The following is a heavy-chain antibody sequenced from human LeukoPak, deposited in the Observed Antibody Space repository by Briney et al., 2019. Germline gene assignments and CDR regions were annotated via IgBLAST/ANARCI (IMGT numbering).Heavy chain of an antibody. D-gene: IGHD1-14*01. V-gene: IGHV1-18*01. CDR3: ARGPPLTFDHTPEGYYHYYMDV. CDR1: GYTFTTYA. CDR2: ISGYNGNT. J-gene: IGHJ6*03. Sequence: ASVKVSCKASGYTFTTYAFSWVRQAPGQGLEWMGWISGYNGNTNYAQNLQGRVTMTTDTSTGTAYMELRSLRYDDTAVYYCARGPPLTFDHTPEGYYHYYMDVWGEGTTVTISS.